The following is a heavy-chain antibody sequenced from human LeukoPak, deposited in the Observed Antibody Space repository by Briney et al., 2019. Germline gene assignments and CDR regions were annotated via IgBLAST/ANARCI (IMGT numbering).Heavy chain of an antibody. CDR1: GVTFSDYS. CDR3: ARVRSVGGNPHAFNI. Sequence: KPGGSLRLSCAASGVTFSDYSVNWVRQAPGQGLEWVSAITATGLHIYYADSVKGRFTISRDNAKNSLYLQMNSLRVEDTALYYCARVRSVGGNPHAFNIWVQGTMVAVSS. J-gene: IGHJ3*02. D-gene: IGHD4-23*01. V-gene: IGHV3-21*01. CDR2: ITATGLHI.